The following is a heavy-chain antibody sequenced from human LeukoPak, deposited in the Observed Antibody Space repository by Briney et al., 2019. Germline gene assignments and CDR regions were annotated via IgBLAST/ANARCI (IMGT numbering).Heavy chain of an antibody. CDR1: GFTFSSYA. CDR3: AKDPRVGSRVATPSH. Sequence: GGSLRHTCAASGFTFSSYAMSWVRQAPGKGLEWVSAISGSGGSTYYADSVKGRFTISRDNSKSTLFLQMNSLRAEDTAVYYCAKDPRVGSRVATPSHWGQGTLVTVSS. CDR2: ISGSGGST. D-gene: IGHD5-24*01. J-gene: IGHJ4*02. V-gene: IGHV3-23*01.